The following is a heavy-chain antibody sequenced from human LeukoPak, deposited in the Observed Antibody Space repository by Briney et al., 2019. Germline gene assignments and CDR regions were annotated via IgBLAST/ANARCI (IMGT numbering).Heavy chain of an antibody. V-gene: IGHV5-51*01. Sequence: GESLKISCRGSGYGFTSYWIVWVRQMPGEGLEWMGVIYPGDSNSRYSPSFQGQVTISADNSISTAYLQWSSLKASDTAMYYCARRAHSGAIITLDYWGQGTLVTVSS. CDR2: IYPGDSNS. D-gene: IGHD3-22*01. CDR3: ARRAHSGAIITLDY. J-gene: IGHJ4*02. CDR1: GYGFTSYW.